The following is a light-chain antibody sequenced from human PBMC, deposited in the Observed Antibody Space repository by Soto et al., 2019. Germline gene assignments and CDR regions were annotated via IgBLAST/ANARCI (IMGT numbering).Light chain of an antibody. CDR3: CSYTSSSTHV. V-gene: IGLV2-14*03. J-gene: IGLJ1*01. CDR2: DVN. Sequence: QSALTQPASVSGSPGQTITISCTGTSSDVGGYNFVSWYQQHPGKVPKLMIFDVNRRPSGVSDRFSGSKSGNTASLTISGLQAEDEGDYYCCSYTSSSTHVFGSGTKLTVL. CDR1: SSDVGGYNF.